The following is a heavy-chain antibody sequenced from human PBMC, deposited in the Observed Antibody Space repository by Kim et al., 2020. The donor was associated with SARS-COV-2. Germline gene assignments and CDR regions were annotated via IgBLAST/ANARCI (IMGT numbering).Heavy chain of an antibody. CDR3: ARFCSSGYNYAFDV. CDR1: GFVFSSYS. CDR2: ISSSSSII. D-gene: IGHD3-22*01. Sequence: GGSLRLSCAASGFVFSSYSMNWVRQAPGKGLEWVSSISSSSSIIHYSDSVKGRCNITRDNAKHSVYLHMNSLRAEDTAIYYCARFCSSGYNYAFDVWGRGTMVTVSS. J-gene: IGHJ3*01. V-gene: IGHV3-21*01.